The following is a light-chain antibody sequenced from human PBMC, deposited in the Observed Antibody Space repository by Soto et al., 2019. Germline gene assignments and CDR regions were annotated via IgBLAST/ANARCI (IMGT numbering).Light chain of an antibody. CDR3: LQDYTYPWT. CDR1: QGIKND. V-gene: IGKV1-6*01. Sequence: AIQMTQSPSSLSASVGDRVTITCRASQGIKNDLGWYQQKPGKAPKLLIYSASSLQSGVPSRFSGSGSGTDFTLTISSLQPEDFATYYCLQDYTYPWTFGQGTKVEVK. CDR2: SAS. J-gene: IGKJ1*01.